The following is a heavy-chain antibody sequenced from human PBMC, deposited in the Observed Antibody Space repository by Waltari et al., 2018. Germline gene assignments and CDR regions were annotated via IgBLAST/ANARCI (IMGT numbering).Heavy chain of an antibody. V-gene: IGHV1-2*04. CDR3: ARDRSMVRGVTTYYFDY. D-gene: IGHD3-10*01. CDR1: GYTFTGYY. CDR2: IKPNSGGT. Sequence: QVQLVQSGAEVKKPGASVKVSCKASGYTFTGYYMHWVRQAPGQGLEWMGLIKPNSGGTNYAQKFQGWVTMTRDTSISTAYMELSRLRSDDTAVYYCARDRSMVRGVTTYYFDYWGQGTLVTVSS. J-gene: IGHJ4*02.